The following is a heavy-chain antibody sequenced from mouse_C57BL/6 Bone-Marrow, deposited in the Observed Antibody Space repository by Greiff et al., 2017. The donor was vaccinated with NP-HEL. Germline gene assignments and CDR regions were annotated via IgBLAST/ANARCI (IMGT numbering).Heavy chain of an antibody. CDR2: IYPGDGDT. D-gene: IGHD1-1*01. Sequence: VQLQQSGPELVKPGASVKISCKASGYAFSSSWMNWVKQRPGKGLEWIGRIYPGDGDTNYNGKFKGKATLTADKSSSTAYMQLSSLTSEDSAVYFCARSITTVDYFDYWGQGTTLTVSS. CDR3: ARSITTVDYFDY. J-gene: IGHJ2*01. CDR1: GYAFSSSW. V-gene: IGHV1-82*01.